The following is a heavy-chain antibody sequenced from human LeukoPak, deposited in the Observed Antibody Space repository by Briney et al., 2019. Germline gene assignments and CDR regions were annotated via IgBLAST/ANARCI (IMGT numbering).Heavy chain of an antibody. CDR3: ASPPYYDIET. V-gene: IGHV3-33*01. CDR1: GFTFSNNG. J-gene: IGHJ5*02. CDR2: IWYDGSNK. D-gene: IGHD3-22*01. Sequence: GGSLRLSCEASGFTFSNNGMHWVRQAPGKGLEWVAGIWYDGSNKYYADSVKGRFTISRDNSRNTLYLQMNSLRAEDTAVYYCASPPYYDIETWGQGTLVIVSS.